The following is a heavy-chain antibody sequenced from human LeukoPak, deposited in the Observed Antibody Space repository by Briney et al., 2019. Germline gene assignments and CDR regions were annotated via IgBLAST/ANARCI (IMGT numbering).Heavy chain of an antibody. V-gene: IGHV4-30-4*01. D-gene: IGHD1-26*01. CDR1: GGSISSGDYY. J-gene: IGHJ5*02. CDR3: ARVLRTLLLFDP. Sequence: SETLSLTCTVSGGSISSGDYYWSWIRQPRGKGLEWIGYIYYSGSTYYNPSLKSRVTISVDTSKNQFSLKLSSVTAADTAVYYCARVLRTLLLFDPWGQGTLVTVSS. CDR2: IYYSGST.